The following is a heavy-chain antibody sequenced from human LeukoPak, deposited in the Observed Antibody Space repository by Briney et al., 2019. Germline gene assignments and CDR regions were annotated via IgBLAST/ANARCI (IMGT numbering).Heavy chain of an antibody. CDR1: GGSFSGYY. J-gene: IGHJ4*02. Sequence: PSETLSLTCAVYGGSFSGYYWSWIRQPPGKGLEWIGEINHSGSTNYNPSLKSRVTISVDTSKNQFSPKLSSVTAADTAVYYCARAYDYVWGSYRYKPYFDYWGQGTLVTVSS. CDR2: INHSGST. D-gene: IGHD3-16*02. V-gene: IGHV4-34*01. CDR3: ARAYDYVWGSYRYKPYFDY.